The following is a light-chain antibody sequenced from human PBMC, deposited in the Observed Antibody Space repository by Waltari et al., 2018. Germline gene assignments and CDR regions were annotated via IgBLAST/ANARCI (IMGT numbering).Light chain of an antibody. CDR2: DVS. Sequence: QSALTQPASVSGSPGQSITISCTGTSSDVGNYKYVSWYQQNPGKAPKLMIYDVSNRPSGVSYRCSGSKSGNTASLTISGLQAEDEADYYCSSYTSSSSFVFGSGTTVTVL. V-gene: IGLV2-14*03. CDR3: SSYTSSSSFV. J-gene: IGLJ1*01. CDR1: SSDVGNYKY.